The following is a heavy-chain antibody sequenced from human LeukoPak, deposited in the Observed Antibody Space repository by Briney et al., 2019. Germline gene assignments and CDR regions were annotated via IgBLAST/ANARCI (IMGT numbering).Heavy chain of an antibody. J-gene: IGHJ3*02. V-gene: IGHV1-8*03. CDR2: MNPNSGNT. CDR3: ARANSGSYADAFDI. D-gene: IGHD1-26*01. Sequence: ASVKVSCKASGYTFTSYDINWVRQATGQGLEWMGWMNPNSGNTGYAQKFQGRVTITRNTSISTAYMELSSLRSEDTAVYYCARANSGSYADAFDIGGQGTMVTVSS. CDR1: GYTFTSYD.